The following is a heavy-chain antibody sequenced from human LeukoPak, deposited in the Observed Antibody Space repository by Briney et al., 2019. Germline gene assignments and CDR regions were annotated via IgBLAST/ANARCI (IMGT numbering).Heavy chain of an antibody. J-gene: IGHJ4*02. CDR3: ARAGNGGFSDSGY. CDR2: INCSGGGT. CDR1: GYAFSSYY. D-gene: IGHD4-23*01. V-gene: IGHV1-46*01. Sequence: GASVKVSCKTSGYAFSSYYILWVRQAPGQGLEWMGVINCSGGGTNYAQNFRDRVTMTRDTSTTTVYMELNSLRSEDTAMYYCARAGNGGFSDSGYWGQGTLVTVSS.